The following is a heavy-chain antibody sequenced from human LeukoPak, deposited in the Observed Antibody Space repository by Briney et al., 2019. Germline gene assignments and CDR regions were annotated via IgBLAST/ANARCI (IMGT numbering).Heavy chain of an antibody. CDR2: INPSGGST. D-gene: IGHD6-19*01. CDR1: GYTFTDYD. J-gene: IGHJ4*02. V-gene: IGHV1-18*01. Sequence: ASVKVSCKTSGYTFTDYDITWVRQAPGQGLEWMGIINPSGGSTSYAQKLQGRVTMTTETSTSTAYMELRSLRSDDTAVYYCARDLFRIGKWLAKGLDYWGQGTLVTVSS. CDR3: ARDLFRIGKWLAKGLDY.